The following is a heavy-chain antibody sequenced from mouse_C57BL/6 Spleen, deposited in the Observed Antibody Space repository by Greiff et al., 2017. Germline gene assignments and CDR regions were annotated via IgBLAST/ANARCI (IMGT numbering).Heavy chain of an antibody. CDR1: GYSITSGYY. Sequence: EVKLEESGPGLVKPSQSLSLTCSVTGYSITSGYYWNWIRQFPGNKLEWMGYISYDGSNNYNPSLKNRISITRDTSKNQFFLKLNSVTTEDTATYYCARDYGSSYVPFAYWGQGTLVTVSA. V-gene: IGHV3-6*01. CDR2: ISYDGSN. J-gene: IGHJ3*01. D-gene: IGHD1-1*01. CDR3: ARDYGSSYVPFAY.